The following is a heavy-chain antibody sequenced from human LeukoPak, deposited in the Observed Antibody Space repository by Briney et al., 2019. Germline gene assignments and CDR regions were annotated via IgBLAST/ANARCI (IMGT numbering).Heavy chain of an antibody. Sequence: PGESVRLSCAASGFTFSSFWMTWVRQAPGKGLEWVANIKRDGSEKYYVDSVKGRFTISRDNAKNSLYLQMNSLRAEDTAMYYCARGRTADYWGQGTVDSVSS. D-gene: IGHD4-17*01. CDR3: ARGRTADY. J-gene: IGHJ4*02. CDR2: IKRDGSEK. V-gene: IGHV3-7*05. CDR1: GFTFSSFW.